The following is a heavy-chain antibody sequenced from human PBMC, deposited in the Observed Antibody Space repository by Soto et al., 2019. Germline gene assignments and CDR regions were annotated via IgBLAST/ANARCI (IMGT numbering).Heavy chain of an antibody. CDR2: INHSGST. CDR3: ARGPGYDILTGYPYWYFDL. J-gene: IGHJ2*01. D-gene: IGHD3-9*01. V-gene: IGHV4-34*01. CDR1: GGSFSGYY. Sequence: QVQLQQWGAGLLKPSETLSLTCAVYGGSFSGYYWSWIRQPPGKGLEWIGEINHSGSTNYNPSLKSRVTISVDTSKNQFSLKLSSVTAADTAVYYCARGPGYDILTGYPYWYFDLWGRGTLVTVSS.